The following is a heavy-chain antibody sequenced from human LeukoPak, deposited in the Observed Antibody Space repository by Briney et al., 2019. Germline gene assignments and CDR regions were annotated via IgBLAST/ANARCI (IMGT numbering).Heavy chain of an antibody. V-gene: IGHV4-59*01. J-gene: IGHJ5*02. D-gene: IGHD6-19*01. Sequence: SETLSLTCTVSSGSISTYYWSWIRQPPGKGLEGIGYINYSGSTDYNPSLKSRVTISVDTSKNQFSLKLTSVTAADTAVYYCARDGAVAGGGRWFDPWGQGTLVTVSS. CDR3: ARDGAVAGGGRWFDP. CDR2: INYSGST. CDR1: SGSISTYY.